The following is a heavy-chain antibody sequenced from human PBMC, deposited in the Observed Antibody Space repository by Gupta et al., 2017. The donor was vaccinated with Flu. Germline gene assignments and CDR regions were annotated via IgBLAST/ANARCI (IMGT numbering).Heavy chain of an antibody. Sequence: QVQLQQWGAGLLKPSETLSLTCAVYGGSFSGYYWSWIRQPPGKGLEWIGEINHSGSTNYNPSLKSRVTISVDTSKNQFSLKLSSVTAADTAVYYCARISPPYDILTGPAPYGMDVWGQGTTVTVSS. J-gene: IGHJ6*02. CDR1: GGSFSGYY. D-gene: IGHD3-9*01. CDR3: ARISPPYDILTGPAPYGMDV. CDR2: INHSGST. V-gene: IGHV4-34*01.